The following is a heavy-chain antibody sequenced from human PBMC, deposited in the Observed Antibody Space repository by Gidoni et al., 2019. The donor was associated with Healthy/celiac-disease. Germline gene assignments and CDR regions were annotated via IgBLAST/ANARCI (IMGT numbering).Heavy chain of an antibody. Sequence: QVQLQESGPGLVKPSETLSLTCTVAGGSISSYYWSWIRQPPGQGLEWIGYIYYSGSTNYNPSLKSRVTISVDTSKNQFSLKLSSVTAADTAVYYCARAIAVAGDYYFDYWGQGTLVTVSS. CDR1: GGSISSYY. J-gene: IGHJ4*02. CDR3: ARAIAVAGDYYFDY. CDR2: IYYSGST. V-gene: IGHV4-59*01. D-gene: IGHD6-19*01.